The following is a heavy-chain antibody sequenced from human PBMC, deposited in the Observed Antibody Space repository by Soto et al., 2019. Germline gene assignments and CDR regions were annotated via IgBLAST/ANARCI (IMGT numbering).Heavy chain of an antibody. J-gene: IGHJ4*02. CDR1: GGSISSSNW. CDR3: ASLPATSDFDY. D-gene: IGHD2-2*01. Sequence: QVQLQESGPGLVKPSGTLSLTCAVSGGSISSSNWWSWVRQPPGKGLEWIGEIYHSGSTNYNPSLKRRGTISVDTSKNQFSLKLSSVTAADTAVYYCASLPATSDFDYWGQGTLVTVSS. V-gene: IGHV4-4*02. CDR2: IYHSGST.